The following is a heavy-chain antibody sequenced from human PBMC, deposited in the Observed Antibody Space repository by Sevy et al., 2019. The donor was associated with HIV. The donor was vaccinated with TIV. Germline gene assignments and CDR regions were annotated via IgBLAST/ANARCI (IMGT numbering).Heavy chain of an antibody. D-gene: IGHD3-10*01. V-gene: IGHV3-23*01. CDR3: AKSAPVYYYGSGDFDY. CDR1: GFTFSSYA. J-gene: IGHJ4*01. Sequence: GGSLRLSCAASGFTFSSYAMSWVRQAPGKGLEWVSAIRGSGGSTYYSDSVKGRFTISRDNSKNTLYLQMNSLRAEDTAVYYCAKSAPVYYYGSGDFDYWGHGTLVTVSS. CDR2: IRGSGGST.